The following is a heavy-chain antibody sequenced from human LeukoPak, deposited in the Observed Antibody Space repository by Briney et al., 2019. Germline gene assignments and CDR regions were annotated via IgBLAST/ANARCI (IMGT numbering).Heavy chain of an antibody. Sequence: SETLSLTCAVSGGSISSGGYSWSWIRQPPGKGLEWIGYIYHSGSTYYNPSLKSRVTISVDTSKNQFSLRLSSVTAADTAVYYCARRGYCSGTNCYIFDYWGQGTLVTVSS. CDR3: ARRGYCSGTNCYIFDY. CDR1: GGSISSGGYS. CDR2: IYHSGST. J-gene: IGHJ4*02. V-gene: IGHV4-30-2*01. D-gene: IGHD2-2*02.